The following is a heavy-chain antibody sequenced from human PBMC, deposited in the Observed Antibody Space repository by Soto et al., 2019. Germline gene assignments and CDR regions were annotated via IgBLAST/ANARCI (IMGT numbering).Heavy chain of an antibody. D-gene: IGHD2-15*01. CDR2: INTDGSNT. J-gene: IGHJ5*02. V-gene: IGHV3-74*01. CDR1: GLTFNRYW. CDR3: AREFCSGGNCYTYYFDP. Sequence: GGSLRLSCAASGLTFNRYWMHWVRHAPGTGLVWVSHINTDGSNTNYADSVKGRFTISRDNAKSTLLRQMNSLRDEDTAVYYCAREFCSGGNCYTYYFDPWGQGIPVTVAS.